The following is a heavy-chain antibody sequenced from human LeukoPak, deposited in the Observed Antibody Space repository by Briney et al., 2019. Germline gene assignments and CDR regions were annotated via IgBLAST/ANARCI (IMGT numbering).Heavy chain of an antibody. CDR1: GFTFSSYG. V-gene: IGHV3-30*18. D-gene: IGHD3-16*01. CDR2: ISYDGSNK. J-gene: IGHJ3*02. Sequence: PGGSLRLSCAASGFTFSSYGMHWVRQAPGKGLEWVAVISYDGSNKHYVDSVKGRFSISRDNSKNTVYLQMNSLRAEDTAVYYCAKYMSYHDSGFNIWGQGTMVTVSS. CDR3: AKYMSYHDSGFNI.